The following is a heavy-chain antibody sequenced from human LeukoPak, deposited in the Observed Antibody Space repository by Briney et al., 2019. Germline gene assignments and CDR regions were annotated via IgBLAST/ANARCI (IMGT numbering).Heavy chain of an antibody. CDR3: ATWSDAWEFDY. CDR1: EFTFSNSW. D-gene: IGHD1-26*01. J-gene: IGHJ4*02. CDR2: IKEDGTDK. Sequence: PWGYLRLSCAASEFTFSNSWMTWLRQAPGKGLERVAHIKEDGTDKYYVDSVTGRFTISRDNTINSLYLQMSSLRAEDTAVYYCATWSDAWEFDYWGQGTLVSVSS. V-gene: IGHV3-7*05.